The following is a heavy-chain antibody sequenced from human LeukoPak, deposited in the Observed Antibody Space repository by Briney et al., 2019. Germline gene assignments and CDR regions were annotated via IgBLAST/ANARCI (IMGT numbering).Heavy chain of an antibody. D-gene: IGHD1-26*01. CDR3: ARANSGTYSSPWDY. CDR1: GGSISSFY. CDR2: IYYSGST. J-gene: IGHJ4*02. Sequence: SETLSLTCTVSGGSISSFYWNWIRQSPGKGLEWIGCIYYSGSTNYNPSLKSRVSISIDTSKNQFSLKLSSVTAADTAVHYCARANSGTYSSPWDYWGQGTLVNVSS. V-gene: IGHV4-59*12.